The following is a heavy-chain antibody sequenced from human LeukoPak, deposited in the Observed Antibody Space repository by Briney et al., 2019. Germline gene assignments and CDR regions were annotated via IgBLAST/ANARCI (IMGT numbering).Heavy chain of an antibody. CDR1: GYTFTSYG. CDR2: ISAYNGNT. J-gene: IGHJ4*02. V-gene: IGHV1-18*01. D-gene: IGHD3-10*01. CDR3: ARGYYYGSGSYWPDY. Sequence: GASVKVSCKASGYTFTSYGISWVRQAPGQGLEWMGWISAYNGNTNYAQKLQGRVTMTTDTSTSTAYMELRSLRSDDTAVYYCARGYYYGSGSYWPDYWGQGTLVTVSS.